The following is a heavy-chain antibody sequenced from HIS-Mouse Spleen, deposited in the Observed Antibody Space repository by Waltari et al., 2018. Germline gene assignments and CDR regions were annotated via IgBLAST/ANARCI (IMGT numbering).Heavy chain of an antibody. D-gene: IGHD6-13*01. CDR1: GGSISSSSYY. CDR2: ISYSGTT. V-gene: IGHV4-39*07. J-gene: IGHJ2*01. Sequence: QLQLQESGPGLVKPSETLSLTCTVSGGSISSSSYYWGWIRQPPGKGLEWIGSISYSGTTYYNPSLTSRVTISVDTSKNQFSLKLSSVTAADTAVYYCAREIPYSSSWYDWYFDFWGRGTLVTVSS. CDR3: AREIPYSSSWYDWYFDF.